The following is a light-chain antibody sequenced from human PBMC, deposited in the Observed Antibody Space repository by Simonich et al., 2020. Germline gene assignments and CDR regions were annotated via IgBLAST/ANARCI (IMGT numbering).Light chain of an antibody. J-gene: IGKJ1*01. CDR1: QSISSW. Sequence: DIQMTQSPSTLSASVGDIVTITCRAIQSISSWLAWYQQKPGKAPKLLIYKASSLESGVPSRFSGRGSGTEFTLTISSLQPDDFATYYCQQYNSYSQTFGQGTKVEIK. CDR3: QQYNSYSQT. CDR2: KAS. V-gene: IGKV1-5*03.